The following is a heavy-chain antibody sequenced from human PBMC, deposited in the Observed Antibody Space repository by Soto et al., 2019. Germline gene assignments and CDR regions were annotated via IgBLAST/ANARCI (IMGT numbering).Heavy chain of an antibody. J-gene: IGHJ4*02. Sequence: EVQLVESGGGLVKPGGSLRLSCAASGFTFGHVWISWVRQAPGKGLEWVGRIKSKTDGGTSDYAAPVKGRFTISRDESKNTLYLQMNSLKAEDTAVYYCATGSSLGAPRWGQGTLVTVSS. CDR2: IKSKTDGGTS. CDR3: ATGSSLGAPR. CDR1: GFTFGHVW. V-gene: IGHV3-15*01. D-gene: IGHD3-16*01.